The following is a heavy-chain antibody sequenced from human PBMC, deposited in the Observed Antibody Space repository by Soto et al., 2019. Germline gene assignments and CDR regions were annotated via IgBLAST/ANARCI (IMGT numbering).Heavy chain of an antibody. Sequence: EVQLVESGGGLVQPGGYLRLSCAVSGFTVSNYWMHGVRQAPGKGLVWVSRINTDGSSTSYADFVKGRFTISRDNARNTLFLQMNSLTAEDTAVYYCARFRVDGDYVPWGHGTLVTVSA. CDR1: GFTVSNYW. CDR3: ARFRVDGDYVP. CDR2: INTDGSST. J-gene: IGHJ5*02. D-gene: IGHD4-17*01. V-gene: IGHV3-74*01.